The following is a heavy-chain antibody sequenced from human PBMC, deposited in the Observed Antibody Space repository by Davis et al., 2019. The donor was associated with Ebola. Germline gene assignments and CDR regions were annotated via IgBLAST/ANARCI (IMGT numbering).Heavy chain of an antibody. D-gene: IGHD3-22*01. CDR2: INGDGSST. CDR3: VRDSDYFDSSGSPIYFDS. CDR1: GFTFSSYW. J-gene: IGHJ4*02. V-gene: IGHV3-74*01. Sequence: GESLKISCAASGFTFSSYWMYWVRQVPGKGLVWVSRINGDGSSTTYADSVKGRFTISRDNAKNTLYLQMNSLRAEDTAVYYCVRDSDYFDSSGSPIYFDSWGQGTLVSVSS.